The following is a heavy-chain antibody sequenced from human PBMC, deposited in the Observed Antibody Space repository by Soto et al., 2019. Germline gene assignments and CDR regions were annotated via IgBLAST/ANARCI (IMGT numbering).Heavy chain of an antibody. CDR1: GGSINNHY. D-gene: IGHD3-3*01. CDR2: INYSGST. Sequence: SETLSLTCTVSGGSINNHYWSWIRQPPGKGLKWIGEINYSGSTNYNPSLKSRVTISVDTSKNQFSLKLSSVTAADTAVYYCARIPCRFLTMGHYYYMGVWGKGTTVTVSS. V-gene: IGHV4-59*11. CDR3: ARIPCRFLTMGHYYYMGV. J-gene: IGHJ6*03.